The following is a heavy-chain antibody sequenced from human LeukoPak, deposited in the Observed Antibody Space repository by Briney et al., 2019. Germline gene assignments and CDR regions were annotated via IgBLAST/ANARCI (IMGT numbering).Heavy chain of an antibody. V-gene: IGHV1-24*01. Sequence: ASVKVSCKVSGYTLTELSMHWVRQAPGKELEWMGGFDPEDGETIYAQKFQGRVTMTEDTSTDTAYMELSSLRSEDTAVYYCATTVGWSRYYFDYWGQGTLVTVSS. D-gene: IGHD6-19*01. CDR1: GYTLTELS. CDR3: ATTVGWSRYYFDY. J-gene: IGHJ4*02. CDR2: FDPEDGET.